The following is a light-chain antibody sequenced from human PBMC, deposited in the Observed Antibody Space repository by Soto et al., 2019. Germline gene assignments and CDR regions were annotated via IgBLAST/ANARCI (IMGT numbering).Light chain of an antibody. V-gene: IGKV1-5*01. CDR2: AAS. CDR1: QTISSW. CDR3: QHYRNFPLT. J-gene: IGKJ5*01. Sequence: DIQMTQSPSTLSGSVGDRVTITCRASQTISSWLAWYQQKPVKAPKLLIYAASSLQTGVPSRFSGNGSGTDFTFTINSLQPEDFATYYCQHYRNFPLTFGQGTRLEIK.